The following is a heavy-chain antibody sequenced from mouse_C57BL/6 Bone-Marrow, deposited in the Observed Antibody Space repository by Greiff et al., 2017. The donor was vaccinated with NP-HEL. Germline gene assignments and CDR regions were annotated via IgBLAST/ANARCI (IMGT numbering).Heavy chain of an antibody. D-gene: IGHD1-1*01. CDR1: GFNIKDDY. Sequence: EVMLVESGAELVRPGASVKLSCTASGFNIKDDYMHWVKQRPEQGLEWIGWIDPENGDTEYASKFQGKATITADTSSNTAYLQLSSLTSEDTAVYYCTTPYGSSLYYFDYWGQGTTLTVSS. J-gene: IGHJ2*01. CDR3: TTPYGSSLYYFDY. CDR2: IDPENGDT. V-gene: IGHV14-4*01.